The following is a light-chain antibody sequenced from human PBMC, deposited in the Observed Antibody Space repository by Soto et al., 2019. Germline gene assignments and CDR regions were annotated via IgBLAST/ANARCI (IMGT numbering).Light chain of an antibody. CDR1: SSDVGGYNY. V-gene: IGLV2-8*01. J-gene: IGLJ1*01. CDR3: SSYGGRSGPNV. CDR2: DVN. Sequence: QSALTQPPSASGSPGQSVTISCTGTSSDVGGYNYVSWYQHHPGNAPKLVIYDVNKRTSGVPDRFSGSKSGTTASLTVSGLHEEDEADYYWSSYGGRSGPNVFGTGTKLTVL.